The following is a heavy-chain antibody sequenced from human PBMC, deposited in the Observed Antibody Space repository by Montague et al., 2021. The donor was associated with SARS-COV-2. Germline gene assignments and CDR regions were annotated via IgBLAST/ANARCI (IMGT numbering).Heavy chain of an antibody. CDR2: INHGGST. V-gene: IGHV4-34*01. D-gene: IGHD3-10*01. Sequence: SETLSLTCAVHGTSFSDYYWNWIRQLPGKGLEWIGEINHGGSTKYSPSLKSRLTISADTSKNQFSLKLTSVAAADTAVYYCARLRDGVVPSPILGVGPYYSYYYMDVWGRGTTVTVSS. CDR1: GTSFSDYY. J-gene: IGHJ6*03. CDR3: ARLRDGVVPSPILGVGPYYSYYYMDV.